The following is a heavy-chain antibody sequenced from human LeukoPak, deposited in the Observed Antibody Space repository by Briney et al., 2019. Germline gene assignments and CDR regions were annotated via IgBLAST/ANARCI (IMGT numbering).Heavy chain of an antibody. J-gene: IGHJ4*02. V-gene: IGHV3-23*01. CDR1: GFTFSSYA. D-gene: IGHD6-13*01. CDR2: ISGSGGST. CDR3: AKGWDSSSWFFDY. Sequence: GGSLRLSCAASGFTFSSYAMSWVRQAPGKGLEWVSAISGSGGSTYYADSVKGRLTISRDNSKNTLYLQMNSLRAEDTAVYYCAKGWDSSSWFFDYWGQGTLVTVSS.